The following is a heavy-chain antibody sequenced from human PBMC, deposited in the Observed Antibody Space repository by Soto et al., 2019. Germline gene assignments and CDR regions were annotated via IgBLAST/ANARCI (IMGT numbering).Heavy chain of an antibody. CDR1: GYTFTSYG. CDR2: ISAYNGKT. V-gene: IGHV1-18*01. CDR3: GRCGDVNYDHAMDV. Sequence: QVQLVQSGGEVKKPGASVKLSCTAYGYTFTSYGISWVRQAPGQGLEWMGWISAYNGKTNYAHNVQGRVTMTTETTTRTAYIDLRSLISADTAVYYCGRCGDVNYDHAMDVWGQGTTVTVSS. J-gene: IGHJ6*02. D-gene: IGHD5-12*01.